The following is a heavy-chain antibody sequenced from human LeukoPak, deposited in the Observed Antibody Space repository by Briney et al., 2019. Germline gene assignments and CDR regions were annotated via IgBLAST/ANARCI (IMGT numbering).Heavy chain of an antibody. CDR2: INQDGGTT. J-gene: IGHJ6*03. CDR1: GFTFSSLW. V-gene: IGHV3-7*01. CDR3: TKDRQGPHQYHMDV. Sequence: GGSLRLSCAASGFTFSSLWMSWVRQAPGRGPEWVANINQDGGTTYYVASVKGRFTISRDNAKNSLSLQMSSLRAEDTAVYYCTKDRQGPHQYHMDVWGKGTMVTVSS.